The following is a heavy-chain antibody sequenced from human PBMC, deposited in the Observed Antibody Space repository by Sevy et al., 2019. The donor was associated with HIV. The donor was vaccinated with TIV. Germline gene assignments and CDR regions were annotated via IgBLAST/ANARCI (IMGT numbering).Heavy chain of an antibody. Sequence: GGSLRLSCVASGFTFSNVWMSWVRQAPGKGLEWVGHFKSKTDGGKTDYAEPVRGRFTISRDDSKNTLYLQMNSLKTEDTAVYYCTTGGSLFQHWGQGTLVTVSS. CDR2: FKSKTDGGKT. CDR1: GFTFSNVW. J-gene: IGHJ1*01. D-gene: IGHD3-16*01. CDR3: TTGGSLFQH. V-gene: IGHV3-15*01.